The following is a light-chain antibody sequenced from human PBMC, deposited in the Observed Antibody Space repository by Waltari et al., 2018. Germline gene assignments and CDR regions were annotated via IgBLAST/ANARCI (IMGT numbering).Light chain of an antibody. V-gene: IGLV3-21*04. J-gene: IGLJ1*01. CDR3: QVWHAAIDPGV. CDR1: NIGSYS. Sequence: YVLTPPPSVSVAPGETARITCGGDNIGSYSVHWYQQKPGQAPVLVIRYDGDRPSGIPERFSGSNSANTATLTISRVEAGDEANYYCQVWHAAIDPGVFGTGTEVTV. CDR2: YDG.